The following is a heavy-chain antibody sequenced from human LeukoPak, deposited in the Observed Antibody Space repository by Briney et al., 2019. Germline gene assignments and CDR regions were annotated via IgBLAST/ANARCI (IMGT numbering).Heavy chain of an antibody. D-gene: IGHD2-21*02. J-gene: IGHJ4*02. CDR2: IYYSGST. CDR3: ARGGTRDGGHYSDY. Sequence: SETLSLTCTVSGGSISSSNHHWDWIRQPPGKGLEWIGNIYYSGSTYYNPSLKSRVTISVDTSRNQFSLKLSSVTAADTAVYYCARGGTRDGGHYSDYWGQGTLVTVSS. CDR1: GGSISSSNHH. V-gene: IGHV4-39*07.